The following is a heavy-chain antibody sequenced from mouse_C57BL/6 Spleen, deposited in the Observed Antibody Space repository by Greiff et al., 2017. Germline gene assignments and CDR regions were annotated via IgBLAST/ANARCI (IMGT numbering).Heavy chain of an antibody. CDR2: ISNGGGST. Sequence: EVKLVESGGGLVQPGGSLKLSCAASGFTFSDYYMYWVRQTPEKRLEWVAYISNGGGSTYYPDTVKGRFTISRDNAKNTLYLQMSRLKSEDTAMYYCASGGEGSSSFDYWGQGTTLTVSS. V-gene: IGHV5-12*01. J-gene: IGHJ2*01. CDR1: GFTFSDYY. CDR3: ASGGEGSSSFDY. D-gene: IGHD1-1*01.